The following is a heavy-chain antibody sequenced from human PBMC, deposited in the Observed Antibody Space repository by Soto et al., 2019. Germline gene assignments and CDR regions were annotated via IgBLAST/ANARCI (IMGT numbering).Heavy chain of an antibody. Sequence: EASVKVSCKASGYTFTSYAMHWVRQAPGQRLEWMGWINAGNGNTKYSQKFQGRVTITRDTSASTAYMELSSLRSEDTAVYYCARGAGNTAMVYAGNYYYYYGMDVWGQGTTVTVSS. V-gene: IGHV1-3*01. J-gene: IGHJ6*02. CDR3: ARGAGNTAMVYAGNYYYYYGMDV. CDR2: INAGNGNT. CDR1: GYTFTSYA. D-gene: IGHD5-18*01.